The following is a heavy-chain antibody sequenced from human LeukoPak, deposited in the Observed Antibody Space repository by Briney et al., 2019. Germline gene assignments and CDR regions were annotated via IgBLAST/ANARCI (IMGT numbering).Heavy chain of an antibody. CDR2: ISWNSGSI. D-gene: IGHD3-16*01. J-gene: IGHJ4*02. CDR1: GFTFDDYA. CDR3: AKDRLGGPYFFHY. V-gene: IGHV3-9*01. Sequence: GRSLRLSCAASGFTFDDYAMHWVRQAPGKGLEWVSGISWNSGSIGYADSVKGRFTISRDNAKNSLYLQMNSLRAEDTAVYFCAKDRLGGPYFFHYWGQGTLVTVSS.